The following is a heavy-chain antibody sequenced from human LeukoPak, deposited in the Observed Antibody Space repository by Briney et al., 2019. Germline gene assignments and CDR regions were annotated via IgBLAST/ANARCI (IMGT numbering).Heavy chain of an antibody. J-gene: IGHJ5*02. Sequence: SETLSLTCTVSGGSIRSSSYYWGWIRQPPGKGLEWIGSIYYSGSTYYNPSLKSRVTISVDTSKNQFSLKLSSVTAADTAVYYCASLYLTRYYDYVWGSYRGLDPWGQGTLVTVSS. D-gene: IGHD3-16*02. CDR1: GGSIRSSSYY. CDR3: ASLYLTRYYDYVWGSYRGLDP. V-gene: IGHV4-39*07. CDR2: IYYSGST.